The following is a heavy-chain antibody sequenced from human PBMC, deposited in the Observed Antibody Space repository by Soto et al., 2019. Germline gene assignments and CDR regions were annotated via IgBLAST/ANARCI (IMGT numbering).Heavy chain of an antibody. CDR3: ARGKLGYCSGDSCFRPFDY. CDR2: MNPNSGNT. J-gene: IGHJ4*02. V-gene: IGHV1-8*01. CDR1: GYSFTSYD. Sequence: ASVKVSFKASGYSFTSYDINWVRQATGQGLEWMGWMNPNSGNTGYAQKFQGRVTLTRNTSISTAYMELSSLRSEDTAVYYCARGKLGYCSGDSCFRPFDYWGQGTLVTVSS. D-gene: IGHD2-15*01.